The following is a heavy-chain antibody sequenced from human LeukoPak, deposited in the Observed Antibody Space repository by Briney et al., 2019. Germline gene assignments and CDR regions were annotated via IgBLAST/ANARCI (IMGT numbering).Heavy chain of an antibody. Sequence: ASVKVSCKASGYTFTGYYMHWVRQTPGQGLEWMGWINPNSGGTNYAQKFQGRVTITRDTSISTAYMELSRLRSDDTAVYYCARDHRIVGATTPDYWGQGTLVTVSS. CDR1: GYTFTGYY. D-gene: IGHD1-26*01. CDR3: ARDHRIVGATTPDY. CDR2: INPNSGGT. V-gene: IGHV1-2*02. J-gene: IGHJ4*02.